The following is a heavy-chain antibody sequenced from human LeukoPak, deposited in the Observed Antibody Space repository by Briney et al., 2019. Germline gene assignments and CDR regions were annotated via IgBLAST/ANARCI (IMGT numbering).Heavy chain of an antibody. J-gene: IGHJ4*02. D-gene: IGHD4-23*01. CDR1: GGSFSSYA. Sequence: SVKVSCKASGGSFSSYAINWVRQAPGQGLEWMGGIIPIFGTANYAQKFQDRVTITAVESMSTVYMELSSLRSEDTAAYYCARGWLAEATVVTPYNYWGQGTLVTVSS. CDR3: ARGWLAEATVVTPYNY. CDR2: IIPIFGTA. V-gene: IGHV1-69*13.